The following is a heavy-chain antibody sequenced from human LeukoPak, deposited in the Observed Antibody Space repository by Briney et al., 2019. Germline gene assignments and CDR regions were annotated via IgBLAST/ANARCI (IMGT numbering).Heavy chain of an antibody. Sequence: GGSLRLSCAASGFTVSSNYMSWVRQAPGKGLEWVSVIYSGGSTYYSDSVKGRFTISRDNSKNTLYLQMNSLKAEDTAVYYCARVGIRYDSSGYPPLDWGQGTLVTVSS. CDR3: ARVGIRYDSSGYPPLD. D-gene: IGHD3-22*01. V-gene: IGHV3-53*01. J-gene: IGHJ4*02. CDR1: GFTVSSNY. CDR2: IYSGGST.